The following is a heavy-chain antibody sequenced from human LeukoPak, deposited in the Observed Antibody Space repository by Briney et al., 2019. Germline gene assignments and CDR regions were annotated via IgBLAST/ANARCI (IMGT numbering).Heavy chain of an antibody. CDR3: ARGRGYGRNFDY. D-gene: IGHD5-12*01. J-gene: IGHJ4*02. CDR2: INHSGST. CDR1: GGSFSGYY. Sequence: SETLSLTCAVYGGSFSGYYWSWIRQPPGKGLEWIGEINHSGSTNYNPSLKSRVTISVDTSKNQFSLKLSSVTAADTAVYYCARGRGYGRNFDYWGREPWSPSPQ. V-gene: IGHV4-34*01.